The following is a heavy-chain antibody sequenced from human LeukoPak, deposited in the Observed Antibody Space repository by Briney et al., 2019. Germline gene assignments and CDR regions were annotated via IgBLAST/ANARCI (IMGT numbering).Heavy chain of an antibody. Sequence: PGDSLRLSCAASGFTFSNYAMSWVRQAPGKGLEWVSAILGSGGSTYYADSVKGRFTVSRDNSRSTLYLQMKSLRAEDTALYYCAKWGDYDVLTGYYVPDYWGQGTRVTVSS. CDR3: AKWGDYDVLTGYYVPDY. J-gene: IGHJ4*02. CDR2: ILGSGGST. V-gene: IGHV3-23*01. D-gene: IGHD3-9*01. CDR1: GFTFSNYA.